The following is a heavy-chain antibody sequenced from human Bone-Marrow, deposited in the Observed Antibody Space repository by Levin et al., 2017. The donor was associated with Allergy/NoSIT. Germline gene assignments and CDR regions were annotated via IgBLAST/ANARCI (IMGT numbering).Heavy chain of an antibody. Sequence: SGPTLVKPTQTLTLTCSFSDFSLNTSGVSVGWIRQPPGKALEWLALIYWDDDKRYSPSLKSRLTITKDTSKNQVVLTLTTMDPVDTATYYCVHRQPIDVWSGYYSGTFTYFDYWGQGALVTVSS. CDR3: VHRQPIDVWSGYYSGTFTYFDY. V-gene: IGHV2-5*02. CDR2: IYWDDDK. CDR1: DFSLNTSGVS. J-gene: IGHJ4*02. D-gene: IGHD3-3*01.